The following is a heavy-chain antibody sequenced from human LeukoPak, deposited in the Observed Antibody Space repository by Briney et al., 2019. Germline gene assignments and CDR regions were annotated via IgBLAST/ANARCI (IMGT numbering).Heavy chain of an antibody. D-gene: IGHD2-15*01. V-gene: IGHV1-18*01. Sequence: ASVKASCKASGYTFNSVGISWVRQAPGQGLEWVGWISAYNGNTHHPEKLQGRLTMTTDTPTSTAYMELRSLRSDDTAIYYCARDTVMMVGSYYYGKDVWGQGTTVTVSS. J-gene: IGHJ6*02. CDR3: ARDTVMMVGSYYYGKDV. CDR1: GYTFNSVG. CDR2: ISAYNGNT.